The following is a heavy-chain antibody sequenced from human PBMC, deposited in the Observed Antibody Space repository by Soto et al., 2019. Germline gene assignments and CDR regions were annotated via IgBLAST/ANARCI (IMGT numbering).Heavy chain of an antibody. Sequence: PGGSLRLSCAASGFTFSSYDMHWVRQAAGKGLEWVSVIGTAGDTHYAGSVKGRFTISRENAKNSLYLQMNSLRAGDTAVYYCARVIGYNYGLDVWGQGTTVTGSS. CDR2: IGTAGDT. J-gene: IGHJ6*02. D-gene: IGHD3-16*02. V-gene: IGHV3-13*01. CDR1: GFTFSSYD. CDR3: ARVIGYNYGLDV.